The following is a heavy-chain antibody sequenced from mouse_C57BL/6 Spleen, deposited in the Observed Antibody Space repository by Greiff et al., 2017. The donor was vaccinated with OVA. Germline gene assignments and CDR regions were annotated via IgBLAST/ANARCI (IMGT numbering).Heavy chain of an antibody. CDR3: ARLPGYPYYFDD. Sequence: QVQLQQPGAELVMPGASVKLSCKASGYTFTSYWMHWVKQRPGQGLEWIGEIDPSDSYTNYNQKFKGKSTLTVDKSSSTAYMQLSSLTSEDSAVYYCARLPGYPYYFDDWGQGTTLTVSS. D-gene: IGHD1-2*01. J-gene: IGHJ2*01. CDR1: GYTFTSYW. V-gene: IGHV1-69*01. CDR2: IDPSDSYT.